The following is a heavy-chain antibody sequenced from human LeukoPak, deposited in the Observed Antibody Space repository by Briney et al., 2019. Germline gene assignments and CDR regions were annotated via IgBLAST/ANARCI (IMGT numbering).Heavy chain of an antibody. Sequence: SQTLSLTCAISGDSVSSNSAAWNWIRQSPSRGLEWLGRTCQRSKWYNDYALSVKSRITINPDTSKSQFSLQLNSVTPEDTAVYYCAREDCSGGSCYGGFDCWGQGTLVTVSS. V-gene: IGHV6-1*01. CDR3: AREDCSGGSCYGGFDC. D-gene: IGHD2-15*01. CDR1: GDSVSSNSAA. J-gene: IGHJ4*02. CDR2: TCQRSKWYN.